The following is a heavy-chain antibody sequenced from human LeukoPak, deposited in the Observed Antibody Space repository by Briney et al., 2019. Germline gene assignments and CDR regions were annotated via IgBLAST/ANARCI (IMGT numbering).Heavy chain of an antibody. CDR1: GGSISNSSYY. CDR3: ARDLVENSRGHDF. D-gene: IGHD2-15*01. Sequence: PSETLSLSCTVSGGSISNSSYYWGWIRQPPGKGLEWIGEIYHSGMTNYKTSLKSRVTISVDESKNQFSLKLSSVTAADTAVYYCARDLVENSRGHDFWGQGILVIVSS. CDR2: IYHSGMT. V-gene: IGHV4-39*07. J-gene: IGHJ4*02.